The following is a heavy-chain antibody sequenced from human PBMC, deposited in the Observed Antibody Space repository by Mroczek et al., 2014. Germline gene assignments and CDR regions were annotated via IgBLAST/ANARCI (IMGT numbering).Heavy chain of an antibody. CDR2: IIPIFGTA. CDR1: GGTFSSYA. Sequence: GKKPGSSVKVSCKASGGTFSSYAISWVRQAPGQGLEWMGGIIPIFGTANYAQKFQGRVTITADESTSTAYMELSSLRSEDTAVYYCARASVWYCSSTSCYPTPHPGNYYYYMDVWGKGTTVTVSS. D-gene: IGHD2-2*01. V-gene: IGHV1-69*01. CDR3: ARASVWYCSSTSCYPTPHPGNYYYYMDV. J-gene: IGHJ6*03.